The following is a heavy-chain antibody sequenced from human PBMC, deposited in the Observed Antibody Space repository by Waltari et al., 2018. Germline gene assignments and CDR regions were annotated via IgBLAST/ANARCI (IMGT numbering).Heavy chain of an antibody. J-gene: IGHJ4*02. CDR3: ASVFPSSNAFDY. CDR1: GFTFSSYS. CDR2: ISSSSSTI. Sequence: EVQLVESGGGLVQPGGSLRLSCAASGFTFSSYSMHWVRQAPGEGLEWVSYISSSSSTIYYADSVKGRFTISRDNAKNSLYLQMNSLRDEDTAVYYCASVFPSSNAFDYWGQGTLVTVSS. V-gene: IGHV3-48*02.